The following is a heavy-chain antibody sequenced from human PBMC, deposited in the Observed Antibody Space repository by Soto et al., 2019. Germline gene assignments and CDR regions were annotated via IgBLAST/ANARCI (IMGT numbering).Heavy chain of an antibody. V-gene: IGHV1-18*01. CDR1: GYSFTNYG. J-gene: IGHJ6*03. D-gene: IGHD6-13*01. CDR3: AREPSIAAVGIPLYSYYYMDV. CDR2: ISAYNGDT. Sequence: ASVKVSCKASGYSFTNYGITWVRQAPGQGFEWMGWISAYNGDTNYAQKLQGRVTMTTDASTSTAYLELRSLRSDDTAVYYCAREPSIAAVGIPLYSYYYMDVWGEGTTVTVSS.